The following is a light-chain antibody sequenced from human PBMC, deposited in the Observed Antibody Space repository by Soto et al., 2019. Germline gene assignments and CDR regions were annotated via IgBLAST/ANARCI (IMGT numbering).Light chain of an antibody. Sequence: QSVLTQPPSVSAAPGQTVTISCSGTSSTIGNNYVSWFQQVPGTAPKLLIYDNDKRPLVIPDRFSGSKSGTSATLGITGLQTGDEADYYCGTWDSSRRGPYVFGRGTKLTVL. CDR1: SSTIGNNY. V-gene: IGLV1-51*01. J-gene: IGLJ1*01. CDR2: DND. CDR3: GTWDSSRRGPYV.